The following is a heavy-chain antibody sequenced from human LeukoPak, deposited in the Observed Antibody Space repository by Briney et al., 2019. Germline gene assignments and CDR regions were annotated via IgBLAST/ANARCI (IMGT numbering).Heavy chain of an antibody. CDR1: GFTFSDYS. J-gene: IGHJ4*02. CDR2: ISSSSPYI. CDR3: ARLYSRVGPFDY. Sequence: PGGSLRLSCAASGFTFSDYSMNWVGQAPGKGLEWVASISSSSPYIYYTDSVKGRFTISRDNAKNSLYLQMNSLRADDTAVYYCARLYSRVGPFDYWGQGTLVTVSS. V-gene: IGHV3-21*01. D-gene: IGHD5-18*01.